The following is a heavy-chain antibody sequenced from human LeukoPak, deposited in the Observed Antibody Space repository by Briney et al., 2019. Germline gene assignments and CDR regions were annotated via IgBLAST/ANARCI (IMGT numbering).Heavy chain of an antibody. CDR2: ISGSGGST. V-gene: IGHV3-23*01. D-gene: IGHD3-10*01. J-gene: IGHJ4*02. Sequence: PTGGSLRLSCAASGFTFSSYGMSWVRQAPGKGLEWVSAISGSGGSTYYADSVKGRFTISRDNSKNTLYLQMNSLRAEDTAVYYCAKYSGSGIFDYWGQGTLVTVSS. CDR3: AKYSGSGIFDY. CDR1: GFTFSSYG.